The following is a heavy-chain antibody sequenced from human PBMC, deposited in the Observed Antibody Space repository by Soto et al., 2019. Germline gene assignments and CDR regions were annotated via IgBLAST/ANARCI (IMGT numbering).Heavy chain of an antibody. V-gene: IGHV4-59*13. CDR2: IYYSGNT. J-gene: IGHJ4*02. D-gene: IGHD2-8*01. CDR3: ARGGMGPLFEALDY. CDR1: GGSISSYY. Sequence: PSETLSLTCTVSGGSISSYYWYWIRQPPGKGLEWIAYIYYSGNTNYNPSLKSRVTISVDTSKNQFSLKLSSVTAADTAVYYCARGGMGPLFEALDYWGQGTLVTVSS.